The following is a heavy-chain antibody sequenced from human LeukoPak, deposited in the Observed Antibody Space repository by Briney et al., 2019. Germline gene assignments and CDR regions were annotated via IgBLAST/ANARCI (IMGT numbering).Heavy chain of an antibody. J-gene: IGHJ1*01. CDR3: ARGYYDSSDFEYFQH. V-gene: IGHV1-2*02. D-gene: IGHD3-22*01. Sequence: ASVKVSCKASGYTFTGYYMNWVRQAPGQGLEWMAWINPNSGDTNFAQKFQGRVTMTRDTSISTVYMELSRLRSDDTAVFFCARGYYDSSDFEYFQHWGQGTLVTVSS. CDR1: GYTFTGYY. CDR2: INPNSGDT.